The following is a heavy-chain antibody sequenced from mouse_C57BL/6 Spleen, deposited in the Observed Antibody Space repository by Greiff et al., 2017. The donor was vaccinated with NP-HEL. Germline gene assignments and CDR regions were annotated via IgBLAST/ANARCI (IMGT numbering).Heavy chain of an antibody. V-gene: IGHV8-8*01. CDR3: ARINYYGSSYAMDY. CDR2: IWWDDAK. CDR1: GFSLSTFGMG. J-gene: IGHJ4*01. Sequence: QVTLKVSGPGILQPSQTLSLTCSFSGFSLSTFGMGVGWIRQPSGKDLEWLAHIWWDDAKYYNPALKSRLTISKDTSKNQVFLKIANVDTADTATYYCARINYYGSSYAMDYWGQGTSVTVSS. D-gene: IGHD1-1*01.